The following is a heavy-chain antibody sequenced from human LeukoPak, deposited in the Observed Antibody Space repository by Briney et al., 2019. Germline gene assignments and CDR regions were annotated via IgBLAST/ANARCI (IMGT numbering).Heavy chain of an antibody. J-gene: IGHJ4*02. CDR2: IYYSGST. D-gene: IGHD5-18*01. CDR3: ASRGGKYSYGYRENDY. V-gene: IGHV4-39*01. CDR1: GGSISSSSYY. Sequence: SETLSLTCTVSGGSISSSSYYWGWIRQPPGKGLEWIGSIYYSGSTYYNPSLKSRVTISVDTSKNQFSLKLSSVTAADTAVYYCASRGGKYSYGYRENDYWGQGTLATVSS.